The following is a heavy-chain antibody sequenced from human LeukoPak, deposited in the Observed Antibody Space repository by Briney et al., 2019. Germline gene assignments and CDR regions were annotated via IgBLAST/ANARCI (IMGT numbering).Heavy chain of an antibody. CDR2: IYSGGST. J-gene: IGHJ4*02. D-gene: IGHD3-22*01. CDR3: ARETYYYDSSGYRHYYFDY. Sequence: GGSLGLSCAASGFTVSSNYMSWVRQAPGKGLEWVSLIYSGGSTYYADSVKGRFTISRDDSKNTLYLQMNSLRAEDTAVYYWARETYYYDSSGYRHYYFDYWGQGTLVTVSS. CDR1: GFTVSSNY. V-gene: IGHV3-53*01.